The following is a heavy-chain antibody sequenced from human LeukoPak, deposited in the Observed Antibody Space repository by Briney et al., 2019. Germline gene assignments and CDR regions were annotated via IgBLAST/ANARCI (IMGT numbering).Heavy chain of an antibody. CDR2: IYYSGST. D-gene: IGHD1-26*01. CDR3: ARAWGNWFDP. V-gene: IGHV4-61*01. Sequence: SETLSLTCTVSGGSISSSSYYWSWIRQPPGKGLEWIGYIYYSGSTNYNPSLKSRVTISVDTSKNQFSLKLSSVTAADTAVYYCARAWGNWFDPWGQGTLVTVSS. CDR1: GGSISSSSYY. J-gene: IGHJ5*02.